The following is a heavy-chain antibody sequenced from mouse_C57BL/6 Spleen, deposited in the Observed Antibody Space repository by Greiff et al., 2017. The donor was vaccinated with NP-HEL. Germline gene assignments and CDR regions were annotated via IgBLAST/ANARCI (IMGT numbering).Heavy chain of an antibody. Sequence: EVMLVESEGGLVQPGSSMKLSCTASGFTFSDYYMAWVRQVPEKGLEWVANINYDGSSTYYLDSLKSRFIISRDNAKNILYLQMSSLKSEDTATYYCARDADYGSSQGYFDVWGTGTTVTVSS. J-gene: IGHJ1*03. V-gene: IGHV5-16*01. CDR2: INYDGSST. D-gene: IGHD1-1*01. CDR1: GFTFSDYY. CDR3: ARDADYGSSQGYFDV.